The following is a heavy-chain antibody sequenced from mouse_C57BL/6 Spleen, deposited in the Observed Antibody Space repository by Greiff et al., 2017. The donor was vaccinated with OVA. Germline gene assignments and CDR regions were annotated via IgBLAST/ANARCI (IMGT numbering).Heavy chain of an antibody. J-gene: IGHJ1*03. V-gene: IGHV1-31*01. D-gene: IGHD4-1*01. Sequence: EVKLQESGPELVKPGASVKISCKASGYSFTGYYMHWVKQSHGNILDWIGYIYPYNGVSSYNQKFKGKATLTVDKSSSTTYMELRSMTSEDSAIYYCARQEALGLDGYFGVWGTGTTVTVSS. CDR3: ARQEALGLDGYFGV. CDR1: GYSFTGYY. CDR2: IYPYNGVS.